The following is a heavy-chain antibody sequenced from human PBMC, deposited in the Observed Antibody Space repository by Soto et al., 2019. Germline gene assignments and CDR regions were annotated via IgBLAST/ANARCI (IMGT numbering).Heavy chain of an antibody. CDR3: ARMGPNRYYFDY. CDR2: IDWDDDK. J-gene: IGHJ4*02. Sequence: SGPTLVNPTQTLTLTCTFSGFSLSTSGMCVSWIRQPPGKALEWLARIDWDDDKFYSTSLKTRLTISKDTSKNQVVLTLTNMDPVDTATYYCARMGPNRYYFDYWGQGTLVTSPQ. V-gene: IGHV2-70*17. CDR1: GFSLSTSGMC.